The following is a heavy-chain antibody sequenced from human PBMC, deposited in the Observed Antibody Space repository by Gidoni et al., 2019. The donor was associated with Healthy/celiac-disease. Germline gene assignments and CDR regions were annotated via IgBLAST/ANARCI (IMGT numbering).Heavy chain of an antibody. CDR1: GFTFSRYW. D-gene: IGHD3-22*01. V-gene: IGHV3-7*01. CDR2: IKQDGSEK. Sequence: EVQLVESGGGLVQPGGSLRLSCAASGFTFSRYWMIWVRQAPGKGLEWVAKIKQDGSEKYYGDSVKGQCTISRDNAKNSMYLQMNSLRAEDTAVYYCARAETYYYDSSGYYHYGMDVWGQGTTVTVSS. J-gene: IGHJ6*02. CDR3: ARAETYYYDSSGYYHYGMDV.